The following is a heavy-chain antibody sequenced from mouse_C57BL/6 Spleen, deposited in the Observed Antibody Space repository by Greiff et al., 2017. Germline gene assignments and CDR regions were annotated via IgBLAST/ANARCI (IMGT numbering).Heavy chain of an antibody. CDR3: ARESDWYFDV. J-gene: IGHJ1*03. V-gene: IGHV3-1*01. Sequence: VQLKQSGPGMVKPSQSLSLTCTVTGYSITSGYDWHWIRHFPGNKLEWMGYISYSGSTNYNPSLKSRISITHDTSKNHYFLKLNSVTTEDTATYCCARESDWYFDVWGTGTTVTVSS. CDR1: GYSITSGYD. CDR2: ISYSGST.